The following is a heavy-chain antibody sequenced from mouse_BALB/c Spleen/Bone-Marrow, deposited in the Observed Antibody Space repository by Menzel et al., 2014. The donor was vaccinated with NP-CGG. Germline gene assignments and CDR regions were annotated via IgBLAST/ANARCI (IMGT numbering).Heavy chain of an antibody. V-gene: IGHV5-6*01. CDR1: GFTFSSYG. D-gene: IGHD1-1*01. CDR2: ISSGGSYT. Sequence: EVMLVESGRDLVKPGGSLKLSCAASGFTFSSYGMSWVRQTPDKRLEWVATISSGGSYTYYPDSVKGRFTISRDNAKNTLYLQMSSLKSEDTAMYYCASTITTVVAEDAMDYWGQGTSVNVSS. CDR3: ASTITTVVAEDAMDY. J-gene: IGHJ4*01.